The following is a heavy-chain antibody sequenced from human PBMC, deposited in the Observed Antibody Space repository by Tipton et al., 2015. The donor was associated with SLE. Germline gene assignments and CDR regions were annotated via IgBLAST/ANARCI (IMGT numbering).Heavy chain of an antibody. CDR2: IYPDDSDT. V-gene: IGHV5-51*03. J-gene: IGHJ4*02. CDR3: ARLSSSWLY. CDR1: GYIFTSYW. Sequence: QSGPEVKKPGESLKISCKASGYIFTSYWIGWVRQMPGKGLEYMGIIYPDDSDTTYSPPFQGQVTISADKSINTAFLQWDSLKASDTAIYYCARLSSSWLYWGQGTLVTVSS. D-gene: IGHD6-13*01.